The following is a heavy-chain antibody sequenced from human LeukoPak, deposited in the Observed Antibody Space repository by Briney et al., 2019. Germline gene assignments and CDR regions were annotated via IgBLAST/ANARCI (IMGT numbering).Heavy chain of an antibody. CDR2: INGGGGGT. V-gene: IGHV3-23*01. CDR1: GFTFTNYA. D-gene: IGHD6-19*01. CDR3: AKGGSGYSSVWLDL. J-gene: IGHJ5*02. Sequence: PGGSLRLSCAASGFTFTNYAMSWVRQAPGKGLEWVSGINGGGGGTYYADSVKGRFTISRDNSKNTVYLQMNSLRAEDTAVYYCAKGGSGYSSVWLDLWGQGTLVTVSS.